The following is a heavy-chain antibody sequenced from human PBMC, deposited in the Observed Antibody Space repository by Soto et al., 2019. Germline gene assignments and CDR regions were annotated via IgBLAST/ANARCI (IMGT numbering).Heavy chain of an antibody. Sequence: GESLNISCKGSGYTFTNYWIGWVRQMPGKGLEWMGIIYPGDSDTKYNPSFQGQVTISADKSITTTYLQWSGLKASETAIYYCAASIFYYGMDVWGQGTTVTVSS. CDR2: IYPGDSDT. CDR3: AASIFYYGMDV. CDR1: GYTFTNYW. J-gene: IGHJ6*02. V-gene: IGHV5-51*01.